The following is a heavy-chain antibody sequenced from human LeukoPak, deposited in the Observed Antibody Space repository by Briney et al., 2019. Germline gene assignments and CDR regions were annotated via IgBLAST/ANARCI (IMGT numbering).Heavy chain of an antibody. Sequence: KSGGSLRLSCAASGFTFSIYSMNWVRQAPGKGLEWVSSISSSSSYIYYADSVKGRFTISRDNSKNTLYLQMNSLRAEDTAVYYCARDRDGDYGMDVWGQGTTVTVSS. CDR2: ISSSSSYI. J-gene: IGHJ6*02. V-gene: IGHV3-21*01. CDR3: ARDRDGDYGMDV. D-gene: IGHD4-17*01. CDR1: GFTFSIYS.